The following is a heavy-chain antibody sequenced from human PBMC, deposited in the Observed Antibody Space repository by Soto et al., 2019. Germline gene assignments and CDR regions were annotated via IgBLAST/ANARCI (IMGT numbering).Heavy chain of an antibody. Sequence: EVQLLESGGGLVQPGGSLRLSCAASGFTFSSYAMSWVRQAPGKGLEWVSAISGSGGSTYYADSVKGRFTISRDNSKNTLYLQMNSLRAEDTAVYYCAKDTGITMVRGIHKALDYWGQGTLVTVSS. V-gene: IGHV3-23*01. CDR3: AKDTGITMVRGIHKALDY. CDR1: GFTFSSYA. J-gene: IGHJ4*02. D-gene: IGHD3-10*01. CDR2: ISGSGGST.